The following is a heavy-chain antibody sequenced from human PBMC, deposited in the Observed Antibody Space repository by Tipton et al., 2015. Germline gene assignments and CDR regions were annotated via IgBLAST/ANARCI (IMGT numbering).Heavy chain of an antibody. J-gene: IGHJ4*02. CDR2: ISGSGFST. D-gene: IGHD3-10*01. CDR3: AKNSGNYYSSSSDH. Sequence: GSLRLSCEASGFTLRSFAMTWVRQAPGKRLEWVSAISGSGFSTYYADSVNGRFDISRDESKNTVYLQMNSLRVEDTAVYYCAKNSGNYYSSSSDHWGQGTLVTVSS. CDR1: GFTLRSFA. V-gene: IGHV3-23*01.